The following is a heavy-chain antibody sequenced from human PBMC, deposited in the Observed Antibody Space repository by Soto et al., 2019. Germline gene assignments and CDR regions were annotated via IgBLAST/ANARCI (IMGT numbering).Heavy chain of an antibody. V-gene: IGHV3-30-3*01. CDR2: ISYDGSNK. CDR1: GFTFSSYA. D-gene: IGHD2-8*01. J-gene: IGHJ4*02. CDR3: ARESSPFVRPPVAWDY. Sequence: PGGSLRLSCAASGFTFSSYAMHWVRQAPGKGLEWVAVISYDGSNKYYADSVKGRFTISRDNSKSTLYLQMNSLRAEDTAVYYCARESSPFVRPPVAWDYWGQGTLVTVSS.